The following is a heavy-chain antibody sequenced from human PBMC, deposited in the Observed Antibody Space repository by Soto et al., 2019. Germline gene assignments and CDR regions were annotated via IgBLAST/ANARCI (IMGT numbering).Heavy chain of an antibody. V-gene: IGHV3-30-3*01. CDR2: ISYDGSNK. Sequence: QVQLVESGGGVVQPGRSLRLSCAASGFTFSSYAMHWVRQAPGKGLEWVAVISYDGSNKYYADSVKGRFTISRDNSKNTLYLQMNSLRAKDTAVYYCARPAARGYYYYYGMDVWGQGTTVTVSS. CDR3: ARPAARGYYYYYGMDV. CDR1: GFTFSSYA. J-gene: IGHJ6*02. D-gene: IGHD6-13*01.